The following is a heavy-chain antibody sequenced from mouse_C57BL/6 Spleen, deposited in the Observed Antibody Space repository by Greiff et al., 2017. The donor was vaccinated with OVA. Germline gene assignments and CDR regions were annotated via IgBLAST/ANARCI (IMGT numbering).Heavy chain of an antibody. J-gene: IGHJ4*01. V-gene: IGHV1-78*01. D-gene: IGHD1-1*01. Sequence: QVQLKESDAELVKPGASVKISCKVSGYTFTDHTIHWMKQRPEQGLEWIGYIYPRDGSTKYNEKFKGKATLTADKSSSTAYMQLNSLTSEDSAVYFCARASYYYGSSYDAMDYWGQGTSVTVSS. CDR3: ARASYYYGSSYDAMDY. CDR2: IYPRDGST. CDR1: GYTFTDHT.